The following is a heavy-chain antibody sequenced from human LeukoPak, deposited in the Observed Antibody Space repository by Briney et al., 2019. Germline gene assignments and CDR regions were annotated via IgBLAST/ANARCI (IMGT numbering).Heavy chain of an antibody. CDR1: GYTFTSYY. Sequence: GASVKVSCKASGYTFTSYYMHWVRQAPGQGLEWMGIINPSGGSTSYAQKFQGRVTMTEDTSTDTAYMELSSLRSDDTAVYYCARDLNQQLDSWGFDPWGQGTLVTVSS. D-gene: IGHD6-13*01. V-gene: IGHV1-46*01. CDR2: INPSGGST. CDR3: ARDLNQQLDSWGFDP. J-gene: IGHJ5*02.